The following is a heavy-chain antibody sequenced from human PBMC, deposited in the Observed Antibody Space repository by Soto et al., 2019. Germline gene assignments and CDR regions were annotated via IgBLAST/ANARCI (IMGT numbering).Heavy chain of an antibody. CDR2: ISYDGSNK. J-gene: IGHJ4*02. Sequence: GVSLRLSCAASGFTFSSYGMHWVRQAPGKGLEWVAVISYDGSNKYYADSVKGRFTISRDNSKNTLYLQMNSLRAEDTAVYYCAKGGSSWYIDYWGQGTLVTVSS. D-gene: IGHD6-13*01. CDR1: GFTFSSYG. CDR3: AKGGSSWYIDY. V-gene: IGHV3-30*18.